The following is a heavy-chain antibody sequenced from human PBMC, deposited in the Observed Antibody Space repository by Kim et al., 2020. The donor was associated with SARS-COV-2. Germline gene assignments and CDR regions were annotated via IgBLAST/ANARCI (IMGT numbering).Heavy chain of an antibody. CDR1: GFTFSSYA. V-gene: IGHV3-23*01. Sequence: GGSLRLSCGASGFTFSSYAMTWVRQTSGKGLEWVATISGSGGNTNYADSVKGRFTISRDNSKNTWYLQMNSLRAEDMDVYYCSKGRAVVGTNIASPFASDTWGQGTPVTVSS. CDR3: SKGRAVVGTNIASPFASDT. J-gene: IGHJ5*01. CDR2: ISGSGGNT. D-gene: IGHD2-21*01.